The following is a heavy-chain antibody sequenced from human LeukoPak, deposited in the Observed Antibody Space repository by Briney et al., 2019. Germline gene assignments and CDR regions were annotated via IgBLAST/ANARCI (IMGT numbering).Heavy chain of an antibody. Sequence: SVKVSCKTSGGTFSSYAISWVRQAPGQGLEWMGGIIPIFGTADYAQKFQGRVTITADESTSTAYMELSSLRSEDTAVYYCARDGGLERIAGDYWGQGTLVTVSS. D-gene: IGHD6-13*01. CDR3: ARDGGLERIAGDY. V-gene: IGHV1-69*01. CDR2: IIPIFGTA. CDR1: GGTFSSYA. J-gene: IGHJ4*02.